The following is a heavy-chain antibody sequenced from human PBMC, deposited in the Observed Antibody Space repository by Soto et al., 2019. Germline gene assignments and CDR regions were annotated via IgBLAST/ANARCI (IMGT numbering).Heavy chain of an antibody. CDR2: IYYSGST. D-gene: IGHD3-22*01. J-gene: IGHJ6*02. Sequence: PSETLSLTCTVSGGSISSYYWSWIRQPPGKGLEWIGYIYYSGSTNYNPSLKSRVTISVDTSKNQFSLKLSSVTAADTAVYYCARDVSDDSSGYYYYGMDVWGQGTTVIGSS. CDR3: ARDVSDDSSGYYYYGMDV. V-gene: IGHV4-59*01. CDR1: GGSISSYY.